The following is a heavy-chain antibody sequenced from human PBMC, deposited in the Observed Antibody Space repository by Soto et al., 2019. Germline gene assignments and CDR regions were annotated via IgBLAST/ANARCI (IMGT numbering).Heavy chain of an antibody. D-gene: IGHD2-15*01. J-gene: IGHJ6*03. Sequence: EVQLVESGGGLVQPGGSLRLSCAASGFPFSNYWMYWVRQAPGKGLEWVSRINSDGSVSSYADSVKGRLTISRDNVKNTLYLQMDSLRAEDKALYYCARGDCVGGTCYSLAGSFYDYIDFWGKGTTVTVFS. CDR3: ARGDCVGGTCYSLAGSFYDYIDF. CDR2: INSDGSVS. CDR1: GFPFSNYW. V-gene: IGHV3-74*02.